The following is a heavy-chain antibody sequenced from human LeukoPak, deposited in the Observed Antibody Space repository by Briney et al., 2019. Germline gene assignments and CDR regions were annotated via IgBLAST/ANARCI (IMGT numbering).Heavy chain of an antibody. CDR2: IDSSGSTI. D-gene: IGHD2/OR15-2a*01. CDR1: GFTFSSYE. CDR3: AKGRLEYDY. V-gene: IGHV3-48*03. Sequence: GGSLRLSCAASGFTFSSYEMNWVRQAPGKGLEWVSYIDSSGSTIHYADSVKGRFTISRDNAKNTLYLQMNSLRAEDTAVYYCAKGRLEYDYWGQGTLVTVSS. J-gene: IGHJ4*02.